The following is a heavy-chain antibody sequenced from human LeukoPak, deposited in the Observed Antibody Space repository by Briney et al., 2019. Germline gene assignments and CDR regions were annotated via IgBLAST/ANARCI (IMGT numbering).Heavy chain of an antibody. CDR2: ITTSSDYM. CDR1: GLTFSTYN. V-gene: IGHV3-21*01. Sequence: GGSLRLSCAASGLTFSTYNMAGVRQAPGKGLKWVSSITTSSDYMYYADSLRGRFTTSRDNSKNSLFLQMNSLRAEDTAVYFCAKERPYYGSGSYYFDYWGQGTLVTVSS. CDR3: AKERPYYGSGSYYFDY. J-gene: IGHJ4*02. D-gene: IGHD3-10*01.